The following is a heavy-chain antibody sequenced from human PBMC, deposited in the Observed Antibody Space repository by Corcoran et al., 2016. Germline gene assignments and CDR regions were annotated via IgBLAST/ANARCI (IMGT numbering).Heavy chain of an antibody. J-gene: IGHJ4*02. D-gene: IGHD3-16*01. CDR3: STVTGDPK. Sequence: EVQLVESGGGLVNPGGSLRLSCAASGVNFINAWMNWVRQAPGKGLEWVGRIKSKTNGETTDYAAPVKGRFTISRDDSKNTLYLQMNSLKTEDTAVYYCSTVTGDPKWGQGTLVTVSS. CDR2: IKSKTNGETT. CDR1: GVNFINAW. V-gene: IGHV3-15*01.